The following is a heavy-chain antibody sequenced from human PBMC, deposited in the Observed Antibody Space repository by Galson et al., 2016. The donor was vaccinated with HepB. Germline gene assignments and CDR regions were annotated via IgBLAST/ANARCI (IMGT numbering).Heavy chain of an antibody. CDR2: INSYGTTT. D-gene: IGHD2-2*01. J-gene: IGHJ6*04. Sequence: SVRLSCAASGFLFASYWIHWVRQAPGKGLVWVARINSYGTTTSYAHSVKGRFTITRDNAKKMVYLQMDSLRSEDTGVYYCAKPPSTSVHYGMDVWGKGTTVKVSP. V-gene: IGHV3-74*01. CDR3: AKPPSTSVHYGMDV. CDR1: GFLFASYW.